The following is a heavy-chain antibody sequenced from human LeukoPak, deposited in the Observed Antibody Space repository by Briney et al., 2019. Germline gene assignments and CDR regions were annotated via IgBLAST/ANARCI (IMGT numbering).Heavy chain of an antibody. Sequence: SVKVSCKASGGTFSSYAISWVRQAPGQGLEWMGGIIPIFGTANYAQKFQGRVTINADESTSTAYMELSSLRSEDTAVYYCARVDAYCGGDCYYWFDPWGQGTLVTVSS. CDR3: ARVDAYCGGDCYYWFDP. J-gene: IGHJ5*02. CDR1: GGTFSSYA. V-gene: IGHV1-69*13. CDR2: IIPIFGTA. D-gene: IGHD2-21*01.